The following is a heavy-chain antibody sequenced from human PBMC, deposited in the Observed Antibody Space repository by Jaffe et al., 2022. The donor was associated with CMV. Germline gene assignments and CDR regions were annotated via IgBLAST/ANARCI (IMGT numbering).Heavy chain of an antibody. CDR1: GGTFSSYA. V-gene: IGHV1-69*09. CDR2: IIPILGIA. Sequence: QVQLVQSGAEVKKPGSSVKVSCKASGGTFSSYAISWVRQAPGQGLEWMGRIIPILGIANYAQKFQGRVTITADKSTSTAYMELSSLRSEDTAVYYCAREGNPIAVAGNYYYYYMDVWGKGTTVTVSS. J-gene: IGHJ6*03. D-gene: IGHD6-19*01. CDR3: AREGNPIAVAGNYYYYYMDV.